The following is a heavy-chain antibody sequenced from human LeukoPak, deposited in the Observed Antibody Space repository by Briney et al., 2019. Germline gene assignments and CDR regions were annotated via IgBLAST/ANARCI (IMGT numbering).Heavy chain of an antibody. D-gene: IGHD5-24*01. CDR1: GGSVSSGSYY. V-gene: IGHV4-61*01. CDR2: IYYSGST. Sequence: PSETLSLTCTVSGGSVSSGSYYWSWIRQPPGKGLEWLGDIYYSGSTNYSPSLKSRVTISVDTSKKQFSLKLSSVTAADTDVYYCASGPDGSWYFDLWGRGTLVTVSS. J-gene: IGHJ2*01. CDR3: ASGPDGSWYFDL.